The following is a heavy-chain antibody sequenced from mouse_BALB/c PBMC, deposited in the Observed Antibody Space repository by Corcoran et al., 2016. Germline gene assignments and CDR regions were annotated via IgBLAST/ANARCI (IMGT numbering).Heavy chain of an antibody. CDR3: ARVVQAWFGY. Sequence: EVQLQQSGAELVKPGASVKLSCTASGFNIKDTYMHWVKQRPEQGLEWIGRIDPANGNTKYDPKFQGKATITADTSSNTAYLQLSSLTTEDTAVYYCARVVQAWFGYWGQGTLVTVSA. V-gene: IGHV14-3*02. CDR1: GFNIKDTY. J-gene: IGHJ3*01. CDR2: IDPANGNT.